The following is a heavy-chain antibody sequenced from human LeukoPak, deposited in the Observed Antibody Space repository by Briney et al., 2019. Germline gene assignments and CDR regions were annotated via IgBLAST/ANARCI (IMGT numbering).Heavy chain of an antibody. CDR1: GFTFSSYG. Sequence: GGSLRLSCAASGFTFSSYGMHWVRQAQGKGLEWVAFIRYDGSNKYYADSVKGRFTISRDISKNTLYLQMNSLRSEDTAVYCRAKDPYYYDSSGRFSFCYWGQGTLVTVSS. V-gene: IGHV3-30*02. CDR3: AKDPYYYDSSGRFSFCY. D-gene: IGHD3-22*01. CDR2: IRYDGSNK. J-gene: IGHJ4*02.